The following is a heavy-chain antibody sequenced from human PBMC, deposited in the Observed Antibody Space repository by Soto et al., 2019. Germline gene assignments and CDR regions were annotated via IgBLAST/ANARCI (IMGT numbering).Heavy chain of an antibody. J-gene: IGHJ4*02. V-gene: IGHV1-69*13. Sequence: GASVKVSCKASGGTFSSYAISWVRQAPGQGLEWMGGIIPIFGTANYAQKFQGRVTITADESTSTAYMELSSLRSEDTAVYYCARAHYDFWSGYYTARYYFDYRGQGTLVTVSS. D-gene: IGHD3-3*01. CDR3: ARAHYDFWSGYYTARYYFDY. CDR2: IIPIFGTA. CDR1: GGTFSSYA.